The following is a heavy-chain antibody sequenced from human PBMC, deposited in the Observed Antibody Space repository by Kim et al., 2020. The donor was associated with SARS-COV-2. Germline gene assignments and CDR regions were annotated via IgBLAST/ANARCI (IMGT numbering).Heavy chain of an antibody. CDR3: ARVLTSGWSYFDY. J-gene: IGHJ4*02. Sequence: ADSVQGRFTISRDNARASMYLKMNSLRAEDTAVYYCARVLTSGWSYFDYWGQGTLVTVSS. D-gene: IGHD6-19*01. V-gene: IGHV3-21*04.